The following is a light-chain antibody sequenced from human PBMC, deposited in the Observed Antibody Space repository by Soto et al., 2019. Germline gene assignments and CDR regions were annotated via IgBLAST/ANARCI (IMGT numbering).Light chain of an antibody. CDR3: QQYKSWLPLN. J-gene: IGKJ5*01. CDR2: GAS. Sequence: EIVITHSPSTLSVSPVECVTLSFMPSQTLPSRIAWYQQMPGQPPCLLIYGASTRGAGVPERFSGSGCGTEFTLTISSLKSEDYAVYYCQQYKSWLPLNFGQGTRLEIK. V-gene: IGKV3-15*01. CDR1: QTLPSR.